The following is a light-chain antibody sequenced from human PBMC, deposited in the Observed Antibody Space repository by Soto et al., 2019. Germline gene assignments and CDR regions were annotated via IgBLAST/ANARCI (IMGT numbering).Light chain of an antibody. J-gene: IGLJ2*01. Sequence: QSVLTQPPSVSAAPGQKVTISCSGSSSNIGNNYVSWYQQLPGTAPKLLIYENNKRPSGIPDRFSGPKSGTSATLGITGLQTGDEADYYCGTWDSSLSAGWGVFGGGTKLTVL. CDR2: ENN. CDR1: SSNIGNNY. CDR3: GTWDSSLSAGWGV. V-gene: IGLV1-51*02.